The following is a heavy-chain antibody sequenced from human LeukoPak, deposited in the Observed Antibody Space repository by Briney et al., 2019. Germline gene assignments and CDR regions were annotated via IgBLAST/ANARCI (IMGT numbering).Heavy chain of an antibody. J-gene: IGHJ4*02. CDR2: ISSSNSYI. V-gene: IGHV3-21*01. Sequence: GGSLRLSCAASGFTFSSYSMNWVRQAPGKGLEWVSSISSSNSYIYYADSVKGRFTISRDNAKNSLYLQMNSPRAEDTAVYYCARHDYGDYSLFDYWGQGTLVTVSS. D-gene: IGHD4-17*01. CDR3: ARHDYGDYSLFDY. CDR1: GFTFSSYS.